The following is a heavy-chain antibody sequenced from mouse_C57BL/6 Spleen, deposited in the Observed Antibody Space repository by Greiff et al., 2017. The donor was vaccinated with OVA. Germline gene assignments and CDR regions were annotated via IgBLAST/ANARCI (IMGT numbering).Heavy chain of an antibody. D-gene: IGHD1-1*01. J-gene: IGHJ2*01. V-gene: IGHV1-26*01. CDR2: INPNNGGT. CDR1: GYTFTDYY. CDR3: AIYYGSSLYYFDY. Sequence: VQLQQSGPELVKPGASVKISCKASGYTFTDYYMNWVKQSHGKSLEWIGDINPNNGGTSYNQKFKGKATLTVDKSSSTAYMELRSLTSEDSAVYYCAIYYGSSLYYFDYWGQGTTLTVSS.